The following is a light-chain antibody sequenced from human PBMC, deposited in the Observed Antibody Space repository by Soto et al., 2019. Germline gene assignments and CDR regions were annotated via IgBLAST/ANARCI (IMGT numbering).Light chain of an antibody. CDR2: GAS. CDR1: QSVSSN. Sequence: EIVMTQSPATLSVSPGERATLSCRASQSVSSNLAGYQQKPGQAPRLLIYGASTRATGIPARFSSSGSGTEFTLTISSLQSEDFAVYYCQQYNNWRGTFGQGTKVEIK. J-gene: IGKJ1*01. CDR3: QQYNNWRGT. V-gene: IGKV3-15*01.